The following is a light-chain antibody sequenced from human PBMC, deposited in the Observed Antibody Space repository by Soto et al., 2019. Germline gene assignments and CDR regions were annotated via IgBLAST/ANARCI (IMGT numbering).Light chain of an antibody. V-gene: IGLV2-8*01. J-gene: IGLJ1*01. Sequence: QSALTQPPSASGSPGQSVAIACTGTSSDIGGYNFVSWYQQHPGKAPKLMIYEVTKRPSGVPDRFSGSKSGNTATLIVSGLQPEAAAAYYGSSHGGSKNPYVFGTGTKLTVL. CDR1: SSDIGGYNF. CDR3: SSHGGSKNPYV. CDR2: EVT.